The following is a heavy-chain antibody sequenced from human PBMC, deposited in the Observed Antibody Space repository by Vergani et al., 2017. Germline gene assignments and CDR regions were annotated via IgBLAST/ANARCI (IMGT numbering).Heavy chain of an antibody. Sequence: EVQLVESGGGLIQPGGSLRLSCAASGFTVSSNYMSWVRQAPGKGLEWVSVIYSGGSTYYADSVKGRFTISRDNSKNTLYLQMNSLRAEATAVYYCARARGHYSNYNYFDYWGQGSLVTVAS. CDR1: GFTVSSNY. CDR3: ARARGHYSNYNYFDY. D-gene: IGHD4-11*01. J-gene: IGHJ4*02. CDR2: IYSGGST. V-gene: IGHV3-53*01.